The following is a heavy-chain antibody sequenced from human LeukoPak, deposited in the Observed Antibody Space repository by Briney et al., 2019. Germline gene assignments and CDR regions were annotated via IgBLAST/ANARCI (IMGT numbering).Heavy chain of an antibody. Sequence: GGSLRPSCTASGFTVSSNYMSWVRQAPGKGLEWVSIIYSGGSTYYADSVKGRFTISRDNSKNTLYLQMNSLRAEDTAVYYCARGEIVDNAFDIWGQGSMVTVSS. CDR2: IYSGGST. CDR3: ARGEIVDNAFDI. D-gene: IGHD3-22*01. V-gene: IGHV3-66*01. J-gene: IGHJ3*02. CDR1: GFTVSSNY.